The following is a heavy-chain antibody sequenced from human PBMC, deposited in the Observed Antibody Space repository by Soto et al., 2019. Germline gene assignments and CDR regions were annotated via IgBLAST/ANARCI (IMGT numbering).Heavy chain of an antibody. D-gene: IGHD3-22*01. CDR2: IYYSGST. CDR3: ARVSQNYYDSSGIFDY. Sequence: PSETLSLTCTVSGGSISSYYWSWIRQPPGKGLEWIGYIYYSGSTNYNPSLKSRVTVSVDTSKNQFSLKLSSVTAADTAVYYCARVSQNYYDSSGIFDYWGQGTLVTVSS. CDR1: GGSISSYY. V-gene: IGHV4-59*01. J-gene: IGHJ4*02.